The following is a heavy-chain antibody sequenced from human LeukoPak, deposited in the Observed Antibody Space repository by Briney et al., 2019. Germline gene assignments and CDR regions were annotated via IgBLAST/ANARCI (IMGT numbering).Heavy chain of an antibody. CDR3: AKEGARSSGAVGQFDY. J-gene: IGHJ4*02. Sequence: HSGGSLRLSCAASGFTFSSYGMHWVRQAPGKGLEWVSAISGSGGSTYYADSVKGRFTISRDNSKNTLYLQMNSLRAEDTAVYYCAKEGARSSGAVGQFDYWGQGTLVTVSS. CDR2: ISGSGGST. V-gene: IGHV3-23*01. D-gene: IGHD6-19*01. CDR1: GFTFSSYG.